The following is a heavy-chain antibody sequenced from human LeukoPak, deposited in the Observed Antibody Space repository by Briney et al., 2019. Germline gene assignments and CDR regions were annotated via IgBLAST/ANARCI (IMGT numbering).Heavy chain of an antibody. D-gene: IGHD6-13*01. CDR3: ARHDPYSSSPTAAFDI. V-gene: IGHV4-59*08. CDR2: IYYSGST. Sequence: SETLSLTCTVSGVSISSYYWSWIRQPPGKGLEWIGYIYYSGSTNYNPSLKSRVTISVDTSKNQFSLKLSSVTAADAAVYYCARHDPYSSSPTAAFDIWGQGTMVTVSS. CDR1: GVSISSYY. J-gene: IGHJ3*02.